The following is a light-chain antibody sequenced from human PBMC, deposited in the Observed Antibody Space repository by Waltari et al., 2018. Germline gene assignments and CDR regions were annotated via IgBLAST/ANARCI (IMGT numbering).Light chain of an antibody. Sequence: QTVVTQEPSLSVSPGGTVTLTCALSSGSISPTSYATWYQQSPGQAPRTLVYKANSRSSGVPVRFSGSILGNKAALTSTGAQADDESDYSCALYMGSGIWVFGGGTKLTVL. V-gene: IGLV8-61*01. CDR3: ALYMGSGIWV. CDR2: KAN. J-gene: IGLJ3*02. CDR1: SGSISPTSY.